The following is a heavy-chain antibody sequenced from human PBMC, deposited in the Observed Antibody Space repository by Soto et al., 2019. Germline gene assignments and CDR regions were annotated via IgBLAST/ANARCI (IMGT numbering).Heavy chain of an antibody. V-gene: IGHV1-69*13. Sequence: AASVKVSCKASGGTFSSYAISWVRQAPGQGLEWMGGIIPIFGTANYAQKFQGRVTITADESTSTAYMELSSLRSEDTAVYYCARGRPGRYCTNGVCYHFDYWGQGTLVTVSS. CDR3: ARGRPGRYCTNGVCYHFDY. J-gene: IGHJ4*02. D-gene: IGHD2-8*01. CDR1: GGTFSSYA. CDR2: IIPIFGTA.